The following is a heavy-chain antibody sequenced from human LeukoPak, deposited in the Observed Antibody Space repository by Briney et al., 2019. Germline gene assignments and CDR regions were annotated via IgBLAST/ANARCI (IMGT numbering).Heavy chain of an antibody. CDR3: ARDTLGYCSSTSCNYYYYYMDV. CDR2: IYTSGST. V-gene: IGHV4-61*02. D-gene: IGHD2-2*01. Sequence: PSQTLSLTCTVSGGSISSGSYYWSWIRQPAGKGLEWIGRIYTSGSTNYNPSLKSRVTISVDTSKNQFSLKLSSVTAADTAVYYCARDTLGYCSSTSCNYYYYYMDVWGKGTTVTVSS. J-gene: IGHJ6*03. CDR1: GGSISSGSYY.